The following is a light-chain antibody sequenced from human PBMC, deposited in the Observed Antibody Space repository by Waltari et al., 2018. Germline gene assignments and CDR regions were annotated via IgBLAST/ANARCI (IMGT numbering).Light chain of an antibody. J-gene: IGKJ1*01. Sequence: DIQMTQSPSTLSASVGDRVTITCRASQSISSWLAWYQQKPGKAPDLLIYAASTLHSGVPSRFSGGGSGTEFTLTISSLQPDDSATYYCQQYYTYPWTVGQGTKVEIK. CDR1: QSISSW. CDR2: AAS. CDR3: QQYYTYPWT. V-gene: IGKV1-5*03.